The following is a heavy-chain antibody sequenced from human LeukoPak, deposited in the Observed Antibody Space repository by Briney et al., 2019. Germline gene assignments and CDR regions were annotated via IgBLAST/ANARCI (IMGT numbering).Heavy chain of an antibody. CDR1: GGSISSSSYY. J-gene: IGHJ3*02. CDR2: IYYSGST. D-gene: IGHD3-16*02. CDR3: ARSATYYDYVWGSYRGAFDI. V-gene: IGHV4-39*01. Sequence: KPSETLSLTCTVSGGSISSSSYYWGWIRQPPGKGLEWIGSIYYSGSTYYNPSLKSRVTISVDTSKNQFSLKLSSVTAADTAVYYCARSATYYDYVWGSYRGAFDIWGQGTMVTVSS.